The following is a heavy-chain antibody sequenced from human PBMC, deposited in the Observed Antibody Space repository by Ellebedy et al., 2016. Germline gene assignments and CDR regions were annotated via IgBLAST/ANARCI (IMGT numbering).Heavy chain of an antibody. V-gene: IGHV1-24*01. Sequence: ASVKVSXXVSGYTLTELSMHWVRQAPGQGLEWMGGFDPEDGETIYAQKFQGRVTMTEDTSTDTAYMELSSLRSEDTAVYYCATYYYGSGSYYKRGMDVWGQGTTVTVSS. CDR2: FDPEDGET. CDR1: GYTLTELS. CDR3: ATYYYGSGSYYKRGMDV. J-gene: IGHJ6*02. D-gene: IGHD3-10*01.